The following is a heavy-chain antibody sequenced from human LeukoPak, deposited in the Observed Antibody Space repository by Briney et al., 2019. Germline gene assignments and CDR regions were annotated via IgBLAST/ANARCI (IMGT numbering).Heavy chain of an antibody. CDR1: GGSISSSHW. Sequence: SGTLSLTCAVSGGSISSSHWWSWVRQPPGKGLEWIGEIYHSGSTNYNPSLKSRVTISVDKSKNQFSLKLSSVTAADTAVYYCARSIPPGYFDWFDAFDIWGQGTMVTVSS. J-gene: IGHJ3*02. CDR2: IYHSGST. D-gene: IGHD3-9*01. CDR3: ARSIPPGYFDWFDAFDI. V-gene: IGHV4-4*02.